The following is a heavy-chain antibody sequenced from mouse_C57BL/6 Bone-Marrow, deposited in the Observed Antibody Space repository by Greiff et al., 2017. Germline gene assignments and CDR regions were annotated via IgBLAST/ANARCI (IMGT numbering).Heavy chain of an antibody. CDR2: LDPYSGGT. J-gene: IGHJ1*03. D-gene: IGHD1-1*01. CDR3: ARSYYYGWYFDV. Sequence: QLQLKQPGAELVKPGASVKLSCKASGYTFTSYWMHWVKPRPGRGLEWIGRLDPYSGGTNYNEKFKSKATLTVDKPSSTAYMQLSSLTSEDSAVYYCARSYYYGWYFDVWGTGTTVTVSS. V-gene: IGHV1-72*01. CDR1: GYTFTSYW.